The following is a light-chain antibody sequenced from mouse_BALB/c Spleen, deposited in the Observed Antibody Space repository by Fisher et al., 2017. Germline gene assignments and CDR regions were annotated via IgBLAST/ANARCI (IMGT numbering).Light chain of an antibody. Sequence: IVLTQTPAIMSASPGEKVTMTCSARSSVSSSYLYWYQQKPGSSPKLWIYSTSNLASGVPARFSGSGSGTSYSLTISSMEAEDAATFYCQQYSGYPSTWTFGGGTKLEIK. J-gene: IGKJ1*01. CDR2: STS. CDR1: SSVSSSY. V-gene: IGKV4-78*01. CDR3: QQYSGYPSTWT.